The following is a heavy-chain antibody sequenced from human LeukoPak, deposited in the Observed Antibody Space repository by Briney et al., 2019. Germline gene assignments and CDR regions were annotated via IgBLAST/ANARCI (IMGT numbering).Heavy chain of an antibody. Sequence: SETLSLTCTVSGGSISSYYWSWIRQPPGKGLEWIGYIYYRGSTNYNPSLKSRVTISVDTSKNQFSLKLSSVTAADTAVYYCARQGQQLVLTWFDPWGQGTLVTVSS. CDR3: ARQGQQLVLTWFDP. CDR2: IYYRGST. V-gene: IGHV4-59*08. CDR1: GGSISSYY. D-gene: IGHD6-13*01. J-gene: IGHJ5*02.